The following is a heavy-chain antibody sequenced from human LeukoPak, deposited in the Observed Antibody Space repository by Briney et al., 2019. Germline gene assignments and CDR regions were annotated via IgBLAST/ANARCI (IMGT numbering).Heavy chain of an antibody. V-gene: IGHV1-8*03. CDR3: AREGYSSPGGNYYYYYMDV. J-gene: IGHJ6*03. D-gene: IGHD6-13*01. CDR1: GYTFTSYG. CDR2: MNPNSGNT. Sequence: GASVKVSCKASGYTFTSYGISWVRQAPGQGLEWMGWMNPNSGNTGYAQKFQGRVTITRNTSISTAYMELSSLRSEDTAVYYCAREGYSSPGGNYYYYYMDVWGKGTTVTVSS.